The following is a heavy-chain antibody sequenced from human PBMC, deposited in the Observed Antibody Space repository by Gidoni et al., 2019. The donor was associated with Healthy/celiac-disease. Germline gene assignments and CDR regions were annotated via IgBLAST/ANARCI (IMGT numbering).Heavy chain of an antibody. CDR2: MSSSSNYI. V-gene: IGHV3-21*01. Sequence: EVQLVESGGGLVKPGGSLRLSCAASGFTFSSYSMNWVRQAPGKGLGWVSSMSSSSNYIYYADSVKGRFTISRDNAKNSLYLQMNSLRAEDTAVYYCARDSFLYSGSYDYWGQGTLVTVSS. J-gene: IGHJ4*02. D-gene: IGHD1-26*01. CDR3: ARDSFLYSGSYDY. CDR1: GFTFSSYS.